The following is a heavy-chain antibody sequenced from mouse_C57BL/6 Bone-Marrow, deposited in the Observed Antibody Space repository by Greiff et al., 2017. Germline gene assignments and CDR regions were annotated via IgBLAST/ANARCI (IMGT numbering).Heavy chain of an antibody. Sequence: QVQLKESGPELVKPGASVKISCKASGYAFSSSWMNWVKQRPGKGLEWIGRIYPGDGDTNYNGKFKGKATLTADKSSSTAYMQLSSLTSEDSAVYFCARGSTVVRYWGQGTTLTVSS. CDR3: ARGSTVVRY. D-gene: IGHD1-1*01. CDR1: GYAFSSSW. J-gene: IGHJ2*01. CDR2: IYPGDGDT. V-gene: IGHV1-82*01.